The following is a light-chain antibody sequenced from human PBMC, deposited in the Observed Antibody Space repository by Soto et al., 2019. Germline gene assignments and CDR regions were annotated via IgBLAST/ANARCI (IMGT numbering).Light chain of an antibody. Sequence: EIVLTQSPGTLSLSPGERATLSCRASQSIRSRSLAWYQQKPGQAPRLLIYDTSSRTAGIPDRFSGSESGTDFALTISRLEPEDFAVYYCQQYGSSPRTFGQGTKVEIK. CDR1: QSIRSRS. CDR2: DTS. CDR3: QQYGSSPRT. J-gene: IGKJ1*01. V-gene: IGKV3-20*01.